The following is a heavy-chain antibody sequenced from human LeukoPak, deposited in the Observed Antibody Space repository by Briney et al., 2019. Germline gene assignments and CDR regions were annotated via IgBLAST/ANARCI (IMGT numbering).Heavy chain of an antibody. J-gene: IGHJ4*02. CDR3: ARWGPGKVDDY. D-gene: IGHD4-23*01. CDR2: VWYDGSNK. Sequence: GGSLRLSCAASGFTFSSHGMHRVRQAPGKGLEWVAVVWYDGSNKYYADSVKGRFTISRDNSKDTLYLQMDSLRAEDTAVYYCARWGPGKVDDYWGQGTLVTVSS. V-gene: IGHV3-33*01. CDR1: GFTFSSHG.